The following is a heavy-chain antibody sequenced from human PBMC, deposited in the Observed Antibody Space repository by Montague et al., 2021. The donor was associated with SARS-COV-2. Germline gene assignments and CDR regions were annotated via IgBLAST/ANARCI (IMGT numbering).Heavy chain of an antibody. V-gene: IGHV4-38-2*01. CDR2: IYHSGGT. J-gene: IGHJ4*02. CDR3: ARWYYGSGSYPH. Sequence: SETLSLTCSVSGSSISSGYYWGWIRQPPGKGLEWIENIYHSGGTYYSPXHKSRVTVSVDTSKNQFSLRLSSVTAADTAVYYCARWYYGSGSYPHWGQGTLVTVSS. CDR1: GSSISSGYY. D-gene: IGHD3-10*01.